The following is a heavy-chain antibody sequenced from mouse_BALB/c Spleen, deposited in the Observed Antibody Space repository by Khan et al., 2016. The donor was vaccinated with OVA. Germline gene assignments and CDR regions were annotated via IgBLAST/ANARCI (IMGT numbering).Heavy chain of an antibody. CDR2: INPHIGET. CDR1: GYSFTGYL. Sequence: VQLKQSGPELVKPGASVKISCKASGYSFTGYLMNWVMQSHGKSLEWIGRINPHIGETFYNQKFKDKATLTVDESSRTAHMELRSLASEDSAVYYCAGKNGSDFDYGGQGTTLTVSS. CDR3: AGKNGSDFDY. D-gene: IGHD1-1*01. V-gene: IGHV1-20*02. J-gene: IGHJ2*01.